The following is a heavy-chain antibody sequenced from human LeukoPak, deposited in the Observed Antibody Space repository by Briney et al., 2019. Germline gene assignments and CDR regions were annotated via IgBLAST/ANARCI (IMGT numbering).Heavy chain of an antibody. J-gene: IGHJ5*02. CDR2: IYYSGSA. D-gene: IGHD1-26*01. V-gene: IGHV4-39*01. Sequence: SETLSLTCTVYGGSISSGGYYWGWIRQPPGKGLEWIGSIYYSGSAYYIPSLKSRVTISSDTSKNQFSLKLSSVTAADAAVYYFARQYSRVWPWFDPWGQGTLVTVSS. CDR3: ARQYSRVWPWFDP. CDR1: GGSISSGGYY.